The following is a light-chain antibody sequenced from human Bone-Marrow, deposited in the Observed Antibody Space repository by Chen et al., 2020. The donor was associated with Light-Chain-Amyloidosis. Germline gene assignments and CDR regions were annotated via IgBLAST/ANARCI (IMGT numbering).Light chain of an antibody. CDR2: GND. Sequence: QSVLPQPHSVSAAPGQKVTISCSGGSSNIGKNSVSWYRQVPGTDPKVVIYGNDKRPSVIHDRFSGSKSATSATLGITRLQTGDEAYYYCGTWDNRLSAVIFGGGTRVTVL. V-gene: IGLV1-51*01. CDR3: GTWDNRLSAVI. CDR1: SSNIGKNS. J-gene: IGLJ6*01.